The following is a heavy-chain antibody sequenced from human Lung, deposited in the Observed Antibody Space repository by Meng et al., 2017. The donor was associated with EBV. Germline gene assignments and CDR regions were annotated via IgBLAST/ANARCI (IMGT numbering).Heavy chain of an antibody. Sequence: QVQPQQSGSGLVKPSPTLLPTCAISGDSVSSKTATWNWIRQSPSRGLEWLGRTYYRSKWYTDYAESVKSRIIINADTSKNQFSLQLNSATPEDTAVYYCARDELSWYDAWGQGTLGTVAS. CDR2: TYYRSKWYT. V-gene: IGHV6-1*01. J-gene: IGHJ5*02. D-gene: IGHD5-24*01. CDR1: GDSVSSKTAT. CDR3: ARDELSWYDA.